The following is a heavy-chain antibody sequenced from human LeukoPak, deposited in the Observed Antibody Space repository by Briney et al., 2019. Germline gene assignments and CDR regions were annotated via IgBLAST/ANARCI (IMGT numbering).Heavy chain of an antibody. D-gene: IGHD6-19*01. J-gene: IGHJ5*02. CDR3: ARVSGSGQWPRANWFDP. Sequence: PSETLSLTCTVSGGSISSYYWSWIRRPAGKGLEWIGRIYTSGSTNYNPSLKSRVTMSVDTSKNQFSLKLSSVTAADTAVYYCARVSGSGQWPRANWFDPWGQGTLVTVSS. CDR2: IYTSGST. CDR1: GGSISSYY. V-gene: IGHV4-4*07.